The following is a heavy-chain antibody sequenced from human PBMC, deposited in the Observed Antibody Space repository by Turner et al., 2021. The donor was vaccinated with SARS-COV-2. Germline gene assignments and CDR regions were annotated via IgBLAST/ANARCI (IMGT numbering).Heavy chain of an antibody. CDR1: GYTFTGYY. CDR2: INPNSGGT. D-gene: IGHD5-12*01. Sequence: QVQLVQSGAEVKKPGASVKVFCKASGYTFTGYYMHWVRQAPGQGLEWMGWINPNSGGTNYAQKLQGRVTMTRDTSISTAYMELSRLRSDDTAVYYCAVLEMATITDAFDIWGQGTMVTVSS. J-gene: IGHJ3*02. V-gene: IGHV1-2*02. CDR3: AVLEMATITDAFDI.